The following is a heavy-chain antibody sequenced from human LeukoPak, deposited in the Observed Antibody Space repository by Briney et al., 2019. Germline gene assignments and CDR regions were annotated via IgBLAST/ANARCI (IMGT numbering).Heavy chain of an antibody. D-gene: IGHD3-3*01. V-gene: IGHV1-18*01. Sequence: ASVKVSCKASGYTFTSYGISWVRQAPGQGLEWMGWISAYNGNTNYAQKLQGRVTMTTGTSTSTAYMELRSLRSDDTAVYYCARDRATYYDFWSGYDYWGQGTLVTVSS. CDR3: ARDRATYYDFWSGYDY. CDR1: GYTFTSYG. J-gene: IGHJ4*02. CDR2: ISAYNGNT.